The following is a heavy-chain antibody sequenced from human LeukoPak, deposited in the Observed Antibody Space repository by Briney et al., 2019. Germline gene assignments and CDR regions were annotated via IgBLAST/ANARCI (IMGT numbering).Heavy chain of an antibody. Sequence: SETLSLTCTVSGGSISSGGYYWSWLRQHPGKGLEWIGYIHYSGSTYYSPSRKSRVTISVDTSKNQFSLKRSSVTATDRAVYYGAGSRIRYSDCSGFFDSGGQGTLVTVSS. CDR3: AGSRIRYSDCSGFFDS. J-gene: IGHJ4*02. CDR2: IHYSGST. V-gene: IGHV4-31*03. CDR1: GGSISSGGYY. D-gene: IGHD2-15*01.